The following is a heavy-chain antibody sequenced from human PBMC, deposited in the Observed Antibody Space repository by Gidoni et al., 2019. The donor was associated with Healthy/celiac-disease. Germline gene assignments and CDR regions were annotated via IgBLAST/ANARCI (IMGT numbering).Heavy chain of an antibody. V-gene: IGHV3-23*01. D-gene: IGHD5-18*01. CDR2: ISGSGGST. CDR3: AKSTDTAMVFDY. J-gene: IGHJ4*02. CDR1: GCTFSRYA. Sequence: EVQLLASGGGLVQPGGPLRLPCAASGCTFSRYAMSCVRQAPGKGLELFSAISGSGGSTYYADSVKGRFTISIDNSKNTLYLQMNSLRAEDTAVYYCAKSTDTAMVFDYWGQGTLVTVSS.